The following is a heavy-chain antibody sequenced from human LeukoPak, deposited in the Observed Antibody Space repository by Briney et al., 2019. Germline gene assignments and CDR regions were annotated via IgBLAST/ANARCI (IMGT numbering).Heavy chain of an antibody. CDR3: ARVGEWELQPLYFDY. J-gene: IGHJ4*02. CDR1: GVSISSYY. D-gene: IGHD1-26*01. CDR2: IYTSGST. V-gene: IGHV4-4*07. Sequence: SETLSLTCTVSGVSISSYYWSWIRQPAGKGLEWIGRIYTSGSTNYNPSLKSRVTMSVDTSKNQFSLKLSSVTAADTAVYYCARVGEWELQPLYFDYWGQGTLVTVSS.